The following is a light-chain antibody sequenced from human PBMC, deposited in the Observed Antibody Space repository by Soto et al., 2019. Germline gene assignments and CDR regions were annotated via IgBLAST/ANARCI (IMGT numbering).Light chain of an antibody. J-gene: IGKJ5*01. CDR3: QQRSNWIT. CDR2: DAS. Sequence: EIVFTQSPATLSLSPGERATLSCRASQSVSSYLAWYQQQPGRAPRLLIYDASNRATGIPARFSGSGSGTEFTPTISSIDPEYSAFYYCQQRSNWITFGQGTRLEIK. CDR1: QSVSSY. V-gene: IGKV3-11*01.